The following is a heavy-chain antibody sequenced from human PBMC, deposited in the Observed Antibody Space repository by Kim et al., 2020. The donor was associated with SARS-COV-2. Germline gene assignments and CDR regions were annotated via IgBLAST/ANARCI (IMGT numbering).Heavy chain of an antibody. V-gene: IGHV4-4*07. CDR2: IYTSGST. CDR3: ARAYYYDSSGYYNWYFDL. J-gene: IGHJ2*01. CDR1: GGSISSYY. D-gene: IGHD3-22*01. Sequence: SETLSLTCTVSGGSISSYYWSWIRQPAGKGLEWIGRIYTSGSTNYNPSLKSRVTMSVDTSKNQFSLKLSSVTAADTAVYYCARAYYYDSSGYYNWYFDLWGRGTLVTVSS.